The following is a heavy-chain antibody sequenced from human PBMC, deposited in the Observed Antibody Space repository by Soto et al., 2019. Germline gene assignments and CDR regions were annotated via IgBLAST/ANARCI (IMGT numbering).Heavy chain of an antibody. D-gene: IGHD2-21*01. CDR3: ASTLFPTTSPFDP. J-gene: IGHJ5*02. Sequence: SETLSLTCTVPGGSISSYYWSWIRQPPGKGLEWIGYIYYSGSTNYNPSLKSRVTISVDTSKNQFSLKLSSVTAADTAVYYCASTLFPTTSPFDPWGQGTLGTVSA. V-gene: IGHV4-59*01. CDR1: GGSISSYY. CDR2: IYYSGST.